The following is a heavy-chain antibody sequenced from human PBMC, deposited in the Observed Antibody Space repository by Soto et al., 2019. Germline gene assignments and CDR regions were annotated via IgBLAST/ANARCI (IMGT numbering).Heavy chain of an antibody. CDR1: GGTFSSYT. CDR2: IIPILGIA. V-gene: IGHV1-69*02. J-gene: IGHJ4*02. D-gene: IGHD3-9*01. Sequence: GASVKVSCKASGGTFSSYTISWVRQAPGQGLEWMGRIIPILGIANYAQKFQGRVTITADKSTSTAYMELSSLRSEDTAVYYCARAGYDILTGYLYYFDYWGQGTLVTVSS. CDR3: ARAGYDILTGYLYYFDY.